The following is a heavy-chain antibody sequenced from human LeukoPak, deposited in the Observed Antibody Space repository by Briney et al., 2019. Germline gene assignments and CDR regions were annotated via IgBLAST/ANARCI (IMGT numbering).Heavy chain of an antibody. V-gene: IGHV3-53*01. Sequence: GGSLRLSCAASGFTVSSNFVTWVRRAPGKGLEWLSIIYSGGGTDYADSVKGRFTISRDNSKNTVYLQMNSLRAEDTAMYHCARKSLGIVAAGTFFGSWGQGTLVTVSS. CDR1: GFTVSSNF. J-gene: IGHJ5*02. CDR3: ARKSLGIVAAGTFFGS. CDR2: IYSGGGT. D-gene: IGHD6-13*01.